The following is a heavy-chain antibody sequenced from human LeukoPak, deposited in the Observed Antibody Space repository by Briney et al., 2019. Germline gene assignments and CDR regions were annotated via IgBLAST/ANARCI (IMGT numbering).Heavy chain of an antibody. CDR3: ARASATCTSCYTGRNWFDP. J-gene: IGHJ5*02. D-gene: IGHD2-2*02. CDR2: INPSGGST. V-gene: IGHV1-46*01. Sequence: GASVKVSCKASGYTFTSYYMYWVRQAPGQGLEWMGIINPSGGSTSYAQKFQGRVTMTRDTSTSTVYMELSSLRSEDTAVYYCARASATCTSCYTGRNWFDPWGQGTLVTVSS. CDR1: GYTFTSYY.